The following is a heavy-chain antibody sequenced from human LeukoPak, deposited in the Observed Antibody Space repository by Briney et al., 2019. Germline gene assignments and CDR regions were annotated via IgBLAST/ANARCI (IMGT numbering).Heavy chain of an antibody. CDR2: ISGSGGST. J-gene: IGHJ4*02. CDR1: GFTFSSYA. CDR3: AKDPHGEWLLSVYFDY. D-gene: IGHD3-3*01. V-gene: IGHV3-23*01. Sequence: GESLRLSCAASGFTFSSYAMSWVRQAPGKGLERVSAISGSGGSTYYADSVKGRFTISRDNSKNTLYLQMNSLRAEDTAVYYCAKDPHGEWLLSVYFDYWGQGTLVTVSS.